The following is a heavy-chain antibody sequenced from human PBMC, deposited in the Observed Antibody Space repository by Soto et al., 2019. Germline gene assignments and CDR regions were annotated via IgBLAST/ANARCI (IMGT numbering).Heavy chain of an antibody. D-gene: IGHD6-19*01. J-gene: IGHJ4*02. V-gene: IGHV6-1*01. CDR1: WDSVSINNAA. CDR3: ARGWYSGGLDY. Sequence: SQTLSLTCAISWDSVSINNAAWNWIRQSPSRGLQWLGRTYHKSKWFNDYAVSMKSRVTITPDPSKNQVSLLLSSVTPEDTAVYFCARGWYSGGLDYWGPGTLVTVSS. CDR2: TYHKSKWFN.